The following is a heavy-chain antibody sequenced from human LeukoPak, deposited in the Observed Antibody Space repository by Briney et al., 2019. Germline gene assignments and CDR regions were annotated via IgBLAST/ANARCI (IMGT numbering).Heavy chain of an antibody. Sequence: ASETLSLTCTVSGGSISRYYWSWIRQPPGKGLEWIGYIYYSGSTNYNPSLKSRVTISVDTSKNQFSLKLSSVTAADTAVYYCARNPRGLRWFDPWGQGTLVTVSS. CDR1: GGSISRYY. V-gene: IGHV4-59*01. D-gene: IGHD1-14*01. J-gene: IGHJ5*02. CDR3: ARNPRGLRWFDP. CDR2: IYYSGST.